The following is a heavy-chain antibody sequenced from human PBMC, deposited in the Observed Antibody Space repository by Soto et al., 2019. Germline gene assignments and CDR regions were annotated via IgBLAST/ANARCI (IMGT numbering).Heavy chain of an antibody. D-gene: IGHD3-10*01. V-gene: IGHV1-58*01. CDR3: AASAITMVRGAYRVYYYYGMDV. J-gene: IGHJ6*02. CDR1: GFTFTSSA. Sequence: SVKVSCKASGFTFTSSAVQWVRQARGQRLEWIGWIVVGSGNTNYAQKFQERVTITRDMSTSTAYMELSSLRSEDTAVYYCAASAITMVRGAYRVYYYYGMDVWGQGTTVTVSS. CDR2: IVVGSGNT.